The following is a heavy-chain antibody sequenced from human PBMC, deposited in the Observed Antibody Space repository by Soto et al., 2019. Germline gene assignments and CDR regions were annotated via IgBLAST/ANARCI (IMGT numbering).Heavy chain of an antibody. CDR2: IYDDGLA. J-gene: IGHJ5*02. CDR1: GGSISSSY. D-gene: IGHD2-15*01. Sequence: PSETLSLTCTVSGGSISSSYWSWIRHPPGKGLEWFAYIYDDGLANYNPSLKSRATISLDMSKNQFSLKLTSVTATDTAVYYCARDKYCSGGSCRKNWFDPWGQGTLVTVSS. V-gene: IGHV4-59*01. CDR3: ARDKYCSGGSCRKNWFDP.